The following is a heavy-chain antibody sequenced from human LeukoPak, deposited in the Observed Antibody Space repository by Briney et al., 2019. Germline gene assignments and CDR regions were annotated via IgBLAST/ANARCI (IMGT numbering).Heavy chain of an antibody. V-gene: IGHV4-59*01. J-gene: IGHJ4*02. CDR1: GGSINTYY. D-gene: IGHD3-16*01. CDR2: IYYSGST. CDR3: SRWGHTHDY. Sequence: SETLSLTCTVSGGSINTYYWSWIRQPPGKGLEWIGYIYYSGSTNYNPSLKSRVTISVDTSKNQFSLKLSSVTAADTAVYYCSRWGHTHDYWGQRTLVTVSS.